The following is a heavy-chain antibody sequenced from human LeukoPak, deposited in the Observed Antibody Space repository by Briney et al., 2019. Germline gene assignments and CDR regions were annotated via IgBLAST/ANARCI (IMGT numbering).Heavy chain of an antibody. D-gene: IGHD3-10*01. CDR2: IYYSGST. CDR3: ARGSWFGELTRRFDP. J-gene: IGHJ5*02. V-gene: IGHV4-59*01. CDR1: CGSISSYY. Sequence: PSETLSLTCTVSCGSISSYYWSWIRQPPGKGLEWIGDIYYSGSTNYNPSLKSRVTISVDTSKNQFSLKLSSVTAADAAVYYCARGSWFGELTRRFDPWGQGTLVTVSS.